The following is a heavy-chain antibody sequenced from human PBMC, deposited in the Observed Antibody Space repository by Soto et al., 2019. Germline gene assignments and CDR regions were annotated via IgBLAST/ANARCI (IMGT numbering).Heavy chain of an antibody. J-gene: IGHJ4*02. D-gene: IGHD4-17*01. CDR3: AREVAYSDYPWGMDY. CDR1: GFTFSSFA. V-gene: IGHV3-33*01. Sequence: QVQLVESGGGVVQPGRSLRLSCAASGFTFSSFAMHWVRQAPGKGLEWVALIWYDGSNKYYADSVKGRFTISRDNSRSTLYLQMNSLGADDTAVYFCAREVAYSDYPWGMDYWGQGTLVTVSS. CDR2: IWYDGSNK.